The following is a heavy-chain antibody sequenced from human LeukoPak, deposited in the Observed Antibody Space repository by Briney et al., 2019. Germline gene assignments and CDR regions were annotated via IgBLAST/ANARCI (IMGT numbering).Heavy chain of an antibody. CDR2: IYYSGST. D-gene: IGHD3-9*01. CDR3: ARALRQRLVTGWFDP. J-gene: IGHJ5*02. Sequence: SSETLSLTCTVSGDSINSYYWTWIRQPPGKGLEWIGYIYYSGSTNYNPSLKSRVTISVDTSKNQFSLRLTSVTAADPAVYYCARALRQRLVTGWFDPWGQGTLVTVSS. V-gene: IGHV4-59*01. CDR1: GDSINSYY.